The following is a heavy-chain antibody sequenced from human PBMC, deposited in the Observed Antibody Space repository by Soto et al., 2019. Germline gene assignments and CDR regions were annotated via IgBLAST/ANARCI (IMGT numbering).Heavy chain of an antibody. CDR2: ILADGSRQ. CDR1: GFTFSKHG. D-gene: IGHD1-1*01. Sequence: QVQLVESGGGVVQPGRSLRLSCAVSGFTFSKHGMHWVRQAPGKGLEWVAVILADGSRQHYGDSVKGRFTISRDNAKNTLFLQMESLRAEDTAVYYCARDDDFPDNGLDYWGQGILVTFSS. CDR3: ARDDDFPDNGLDY. V-gene: IGHV3-33*01. J-gene: IGHJ4*02.